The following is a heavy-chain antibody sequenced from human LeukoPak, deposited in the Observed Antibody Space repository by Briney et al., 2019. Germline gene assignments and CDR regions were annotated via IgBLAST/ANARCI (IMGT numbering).Heavy chain of an antibody. J-gene: IGHJ4*02. Sequence: SETLSLTCTVCGGSISNYYWTWIRQPAGRGLEWIGRIYPSGSTNYNPSLKSRVTISVDKSKNKFSLKVSSVTAADTAVYYCARESFSGSYDYWGQGTLVTVSS. D-gene: IGHD1-26*01. CDR3: ARESFSGSYDY. CDR1: GGSISNYY. CDR2: IYPSGST. V-gene: IGHV4-4*07.